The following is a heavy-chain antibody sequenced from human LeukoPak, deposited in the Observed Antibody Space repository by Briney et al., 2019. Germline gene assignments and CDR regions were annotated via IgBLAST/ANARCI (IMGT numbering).Heavy chain of an antibody. Sequence: QPGRSLRLSCAASGFTFDDYAMHWVRQAPGKGLEWVSGISWNSGSIGYADSVKGRFTISRDNAKNSLYLQMNSLRAEDTALYYCAKDRSGLIESSAFDIWGQGTMVTVSS. J-gene: IGHJ3*02. CDR2: ISWNSGSI. CDR1: GFTFDDYA. V-gene: IGHV3-9*01. CDR3: AKDRSGLIESSAFDI. D-gene: IGHD3-3*01.